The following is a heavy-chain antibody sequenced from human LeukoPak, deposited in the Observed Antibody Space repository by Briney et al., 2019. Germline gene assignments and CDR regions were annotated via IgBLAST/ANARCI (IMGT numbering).Heavy chain of an antibody. CDR3: ARSIAAAGNFDY. CDR1: GYTFTSYG. CDR2: ISAYNGNT. J-gene: IGHJ4*02. V-gene: IGHV1-18*01. D-gene: IGHD6-13*01. Sequence: ASVKVSCKASGYTFTSYGISWVRQAPGQGLEWMAWISAYNGNTNYAQKLQGRVTMTTDTSTSTAYMELRSLRSDDTAVYYCARSIAAAGNFDYWGQGTLVTVSS.